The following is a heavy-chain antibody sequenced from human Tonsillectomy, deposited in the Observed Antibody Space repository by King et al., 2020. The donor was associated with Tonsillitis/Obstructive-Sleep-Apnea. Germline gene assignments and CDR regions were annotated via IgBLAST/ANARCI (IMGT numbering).Heavy chain of an antibody. V-gene: IGHV3-15*01. CDR3: TTDHSTVTPY. Sequence: VQLVESGGGLVKPGESLRLSCVASGFTFSNAWMNWVRQAPGKGREWVGRIRSKSDGGTTDYAAPVKGRFTMSKDDSKNTLYLQMNSLKTEDTAVYYCTTDHSTVTPYWGQGTLVTVSS. D-gene: IGHD4-17*01. J-gene: IGHJ4*02. CDR1: GFTFSNAW. CDR2: IRSKSDGGTT.